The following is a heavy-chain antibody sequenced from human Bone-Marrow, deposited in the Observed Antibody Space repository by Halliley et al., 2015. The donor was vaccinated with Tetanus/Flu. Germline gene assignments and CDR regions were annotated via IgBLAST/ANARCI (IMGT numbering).Heavy chain of an antibody. CDR2: IIYDGSKT. CDR3: ATLSVTSSGTDY. CDR1: EFTFSDSG. Sequence: SLRLSCVASEFTFSDSGMHWVRQAQGKGLEWVAVIIYDGSKTYYADSVKGRATISRDNSKNTLYLQMNSLRPEDTAVYYCATLSVTSSGTDYWGQGSLVTVSS. J-gene: IGHJ4*02. D-gene: IGHD1-1*01. V-gene: IGHV3-30*03.